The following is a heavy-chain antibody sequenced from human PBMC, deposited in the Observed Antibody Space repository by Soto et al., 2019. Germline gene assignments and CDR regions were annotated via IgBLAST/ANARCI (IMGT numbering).Heavy chain of an antibody. J-gene: IGHJ6*02. CDR3: ARVPTNYDFWSGPATYYYYGMDV. V-gene: IGHV1-18*01. CDR2: ISAYNGNT. CDR1: GYTFTSYG. D-gene: IGHD3-3*01. Sequence: GASVKVSCKASGYTFTSYGISWVRQAPGQGLEWMGWISAYNGNTNYAQKLQGRVTMTTDTSTSTAYMELRSLRSDDTAVYYCARVPTNYDFWSGPATYYYYGMDVWGQGTTVTSP.